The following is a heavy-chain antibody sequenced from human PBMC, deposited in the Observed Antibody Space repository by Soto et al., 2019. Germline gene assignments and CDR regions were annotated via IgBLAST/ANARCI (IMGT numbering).Heavy chain of an antibody. CDR2: INPNSGST. CDR1: GYTFTGYY. V-gene: IGHV1-2*02. CDR3: ARVGIQLWLYYYYGMDV. J-gene: IGHJ6*02. Sequence: ASVKVSCKASGYTFTGYYMHWVRQAPGQGLEWMGWINPNSGSTNYAQKFQGRVTITRDTSASTAYMELSSLRSDDTAVYYCARVGIQLWLYYYYGMDVWGQGTTVTVAS. D-gene: IGHD5-18*01.